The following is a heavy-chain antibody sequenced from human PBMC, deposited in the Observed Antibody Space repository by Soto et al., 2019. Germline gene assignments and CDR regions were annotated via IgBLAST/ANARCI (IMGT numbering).Heavy chain of an antibody. J-gene: IGHJ4*02. CDR1: GGSISNSLYY. CDR3: ARRAAAGQYQFDL. CDR2: TYYSGNT. V-gene: IGHV4-39*01. D-gene: IGHD6-13*01. Sequence: QVQLQESGPGLVKPSETLSLTCTVSGGSISNSLYYWGWIRQPPGKGLEWIGTTYYSGNTYYNRSPSSRVTMPVDTSKNKFSLILSSVTAADTAVYFCARRAAAGQYQFDLWGQGTLVTVSS.